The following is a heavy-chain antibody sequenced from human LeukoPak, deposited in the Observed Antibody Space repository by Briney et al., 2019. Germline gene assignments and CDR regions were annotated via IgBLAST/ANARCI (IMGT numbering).Heavy chain of an antibody. CDR2: IKQDGSEK. CDR3: AKVRSSSDAFDI. V-gene: IGHV3-7*01. D-gene: IGHD6-6*01. CDR1: GFTFSSYW. Sequence: GGSLRLSCAASGFTFSSYWMSWVRQAPGKGLEWVANIKQDGSEKYYVDSVKGRFTISRDNSKNTLYLQMNSLRAEDTAVYYCAKVRSSSDAFDIWGQGTMVTVSS. J-gene: IGHJ3*02.